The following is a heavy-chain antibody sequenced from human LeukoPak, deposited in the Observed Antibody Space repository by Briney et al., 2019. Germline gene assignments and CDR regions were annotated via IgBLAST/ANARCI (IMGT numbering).Heavy chain of an antibody. V-gene: IGHV4-4*07. J-gene: IGHJ6*02. D-gene: IGHD3-9*01. CDR3: ARGRYDNLTGHLARLDA. CDR2: IFSRGTT. CDR1: GGSMKTFY. Sequence: SETLSLTCTVSGGSMKTFYWSWIRQPAGKGLEWVGRIFSRGTTNYNPSLKSRVTVSLDTSKNQFSLKLSSVTAADTAVYYCARGRYDNLTGHLARLDAWGQGTTVIVSS.